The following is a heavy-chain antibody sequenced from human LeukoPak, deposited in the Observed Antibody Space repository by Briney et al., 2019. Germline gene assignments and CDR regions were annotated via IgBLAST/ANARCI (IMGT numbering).Heavy chain of an antibody. CDR2: INPSGGST. D-gene: IGHD5-18*01. V-gene: IGHV1-46*01. J-gene: IGHJ6*02. CDR3: ARRGIHSYGNYYYYGMDV. Sequence: ASVKVSCKASGYTFTSYYMHWVRQAPGQGLEWMGIINPSGGSTSYAQKFQGRVTITADESTSTAYMELSSLRSEDTAVYYCARRGIHSYGNYYYYGMDVWGQGTTVTVSS. CDR1: GYTFTSYY.